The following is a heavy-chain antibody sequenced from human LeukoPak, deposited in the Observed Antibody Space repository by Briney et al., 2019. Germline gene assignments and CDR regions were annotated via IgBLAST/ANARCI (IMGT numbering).Heavy chain of an antibody. CDR3: AKRGVDLGGTYSGFLDY. CDR1: GFMFSNYV. V-gene: IGHV3-23*01. J-gene: IGHJ4*02. CDR2: ISESGGAT. D-gene: IGHD1-26*01. Sequence: PGGSLRLSCAASGFMFSNYVMSWVRQAPGEGLEWVSAISESGGATEYADSVKGRFTISRDNSKNTLYLQMNSLRAEDTAEYYCAKRGVDLGGTYSGFLDYWGQGTLVTVSS.